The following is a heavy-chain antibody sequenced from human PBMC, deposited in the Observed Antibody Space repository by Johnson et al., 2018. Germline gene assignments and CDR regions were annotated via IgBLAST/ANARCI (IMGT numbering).Heavy chain of an antibody. V-gene: IGHV4-34*01. CDR3: ARGRVHGFSGFGHSHYALDV. CDR2: VNHGGSA. D-gene: IGHD3-22*01. Sequence: QVQLQQWGAGLLKPSETLSLTCAVDGGPFSSYYWSWIRQPPGKGLEWIGEVNHGGSANDNPSLKSRVTISIDTSKRQFSLKLKSVTAADTAVYYCARGRVHGFSGFGHSHYALDVWGQGTTVPVSS. CDR1: GGPFSSYY. J-gene: IGHJ6*02.